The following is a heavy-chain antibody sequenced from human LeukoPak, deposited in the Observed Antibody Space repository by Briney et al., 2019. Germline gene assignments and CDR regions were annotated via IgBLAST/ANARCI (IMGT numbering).Heavy chain of an antibody. CDR2: IKDDGSEK. D-gene: IGHD3-10*01. V-gene: IGHV3-7*01. Sequence: HPGGSLRLSCAGSAFTFSSYWMSWVRQAPGKGPEWVANIKDDGSEKYYQDSVKGRFTISRDNAKNSLYLQMNSLRAEDTAVYSCARIKEYGFDIWGQGTMVTVSS. J-gene: IGHJ3*02. CDR3: ARIKEYGFDI. CDR1: AFTFSSYW.